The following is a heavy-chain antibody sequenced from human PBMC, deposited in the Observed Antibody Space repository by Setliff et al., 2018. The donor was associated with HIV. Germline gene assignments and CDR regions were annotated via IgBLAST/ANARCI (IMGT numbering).Heavy chain of an antibody. CDR2: IYYSGST. J-gene: IGHJ4*02. V-gene: IGHV4-31*03. CDR3: ARDVMEWFGSYFDR. Sequence: ASETLSLTCSVSGASINSGSYYWTWIRQHPGKGLEWIGYIYYSGSTYYNPSLKSRLAMSLDTSSNQFSLRLTSATVADTAVYFCARDVMEWFGSYFDRWGQGTLVTVSS. CDR1: GASINSGSYY. D-gene: IGHD3-3*01.